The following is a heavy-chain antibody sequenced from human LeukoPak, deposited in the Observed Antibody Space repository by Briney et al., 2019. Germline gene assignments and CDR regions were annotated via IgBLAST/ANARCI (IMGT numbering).Heavy chain of an antibody. Sequence: GGSLRLSCAASGFTFSSYGMTWVRQAPGKGLEWVSYISSSSSTIYYADSVKGRFTISRDNAKNSLYLQMNSLRAEDTAVYYCAREHYFYYMDGWGKGTTVTVSS. CDR1: GFTFSSYG. CDR2: ISSSSSTI. CDR3: AREHYFYYMDG. J-gene: IGHJ6*03. V-gene: IGHV3-48*01.